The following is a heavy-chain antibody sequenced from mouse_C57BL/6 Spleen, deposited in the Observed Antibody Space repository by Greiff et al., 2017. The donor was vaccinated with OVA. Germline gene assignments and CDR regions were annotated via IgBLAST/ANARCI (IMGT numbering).Heavy chain of an antibody. D-gene: IGHD1-1*01. V-gene: IGHV14-4*01. J-gene: IGHJ4*01. CDR1: GFNIKDDY. Sequence: VQLQQSGAELVRPGASVKLSCTASGFNIKDDYMHWVKQRPEQGLEWIGWIDPENGDTEYASKFQGKATITADTSSNTAYLQLSSLTSEDTAVYYCTTVYDGSSYRAMDYWGQGTSVTVSS. CDR2: IDPENGDT. CDR3: TTVYDGSSYRAMDY.